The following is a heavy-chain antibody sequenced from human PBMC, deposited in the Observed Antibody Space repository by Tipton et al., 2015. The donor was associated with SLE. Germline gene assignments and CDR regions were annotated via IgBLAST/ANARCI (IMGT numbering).Heavy chain of an antibody. CDR2: VYDSGTT. CDR3: ARQGSGELVVVVAVTGALDY. Sequence: TLSLTCFVSGDSITCDIYYWGWIRQPPGKGLEWIGSVYDSGTTHYNPSLKSRVTMSVDTSKTQFSLKLGSLTAADTAVYCCARQGSGELVVVVAVTGALDYWGQGTLVTVSS. V-gene: IGHV4-39*07. J-gene: IGHJ1*01. CDR1: GDSITCDIYY. D-gene: IGHD2-15*01.